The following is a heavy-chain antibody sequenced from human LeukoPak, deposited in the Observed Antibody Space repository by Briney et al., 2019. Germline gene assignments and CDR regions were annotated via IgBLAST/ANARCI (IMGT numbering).Heavy chain of an antibody. CDR3: ARDLVAVAPNGFFDL. Sequence: ASVKVSCKASGYTFTSYGISWVRQAPGQGLEWMGWISAYNGNTNYAQKLQDRITLTRDMSTSTVYMELSSLRSEDTAVYYCARDLVAVAPNGFFDLWGRGTLVTVSS. D-gene: IGHD6-19*01. CDR1: GYTFTSYG. V-gene: IGHV1-18*01. CDR2: ISAYNGNT. J-gene: IGHJ2*01.